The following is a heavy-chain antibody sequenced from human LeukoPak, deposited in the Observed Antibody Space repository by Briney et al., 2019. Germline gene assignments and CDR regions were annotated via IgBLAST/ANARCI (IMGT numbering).Heavy chain of an antibody. D-gene: IGHD3-22*01. J-gene: IGHJ5*02. CDR1: GGSITSYS. CDR3: ARLMNTSGYHYWFDP. CDR2: IYYSGST. Sequence: SETLSLTCIVSGGSITSYSWTWIRQPPGKELEWIGYIYYSGSTNYNPSLKSRVTISIDTSMNQFSLKLSSVTAADTAVYYCARLMNTSGYHYWFDPWGQGTLVTVSS. V-gene: IGHV4-59*01.